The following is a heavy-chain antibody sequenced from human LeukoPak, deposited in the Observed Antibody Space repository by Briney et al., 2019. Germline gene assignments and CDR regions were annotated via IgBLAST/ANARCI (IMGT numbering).Heavy chain of an antibody. CDR1: GGSISSGGYS. Sequence: TSQTLSLTCAVSGGSISSGGYSWSWIRQPPGQGLEWIGYIYHSGSTYYNPSLKSRVTISVDRSKNQFSLKLSSVTAADTAVYYRARGDGSGYSYGTIDYWGQGTLVTVSS. D-gene: IGHD5-18*01. CDR2: IYHSGST. CDR3: ARGDGSGYSYGTIDY. V-gene: IGHV4-30-2*01. J-gene: IGHJ4*02.